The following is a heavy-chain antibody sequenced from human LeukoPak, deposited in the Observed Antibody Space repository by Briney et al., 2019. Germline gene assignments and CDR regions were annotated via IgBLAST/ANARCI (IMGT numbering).Heavy chain of an antibody. J-gene: IGHJ5*02. V-gene: IGHV4-4*02. D-gene: IGHD6-13*01. CDR1: GGSISSSNW. CDR3: ARVHTAAAGDCWFDP. CDR2: IYHSGST. Sequence: SETLSLTCAVSGGSISSSNWWSWVRQPPGKGLEWIGEIYHSGSTNYNPSLKSRVTISVDKSKNQFSLKLSSVTAADTAVYYCARVHTAAAGDCWFDPWGQGTLVTVSS.